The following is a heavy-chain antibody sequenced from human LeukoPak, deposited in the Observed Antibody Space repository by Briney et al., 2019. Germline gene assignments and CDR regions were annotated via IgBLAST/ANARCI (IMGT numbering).Heavy chain of an antibody. J-gene: IGHJ4*02. CDR3: TTWPGYYGSGSYLL. D-gene: IGHD3-10*01. V-gene: IGHV3-15*01. CDR1: GFTFSNAW. CDR2: IKSKTDGGTT. Sequence: GGSLRLSCAASGFTFSNAWMSWVRQAAGKGLEWVGRIKSKTDGGTTDYAAPVKGRFTISRDDSKNTLYLQMNSLKTEDTAVYYCTTWPGYYGSGSYLLWGQGTLVTVSS.